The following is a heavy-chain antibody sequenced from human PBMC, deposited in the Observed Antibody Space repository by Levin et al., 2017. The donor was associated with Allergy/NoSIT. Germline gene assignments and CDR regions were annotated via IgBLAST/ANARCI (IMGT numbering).Heavy chain of an antibody. J-gene: IGHJ6*03. Sequence: GGSLRLSCAASGFNFRSNAMSWVRQAPGKGLEWVAYISSSGAKTQYADSVKGRFTISRDNSKNTLFLQMNSLSAEDTAVYYCAKRYYDVLTGYLTYYYMDVWGQGTTVIVSS. CDR1: GFNFRSNA. CDR3: AKRYYDVLTGYLTYYYMDV. V-gene: IGHV3-23*01. D-gene: IGHD3-9*01. CDR2: ISSSGAKT.